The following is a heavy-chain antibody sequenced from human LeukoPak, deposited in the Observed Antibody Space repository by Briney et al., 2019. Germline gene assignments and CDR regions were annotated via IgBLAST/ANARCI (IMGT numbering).Heavy chain of an antibody. CDR1: DYSISSSHW. CDR3: ARVPGPNWFDP. Sequence: SETLSLTCAVSDYSISSSHWWGWIRQLPGKGLEWIASIYQSGSTYYNPSLKSRVTISVDTPKNQFSLKLSSVTAADTAVYFCARVPGPNWFDPWGQGTLVTVSS. CDR2: IYQSGST. J-gene: IGHJ5*02. V-gene: IGHV4-38-2*01.